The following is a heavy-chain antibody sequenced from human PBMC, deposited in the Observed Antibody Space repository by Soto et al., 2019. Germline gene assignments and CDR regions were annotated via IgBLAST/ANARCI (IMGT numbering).Heavy chain of an antibody. Sequence: ASVKLSCEACGGTFSSYAISWVRQAPGQGLEWMGGIIPIFGTANYAQKFQGRVTITADESTSTAYMELSSLRSEDTAVYYCARAKGGYSYGRHFDYWGQGTLVTVSS. V-gene: IGHV1-69*13. J-gene: IGHJ4*02. CDR2: IIPIFGTA. D-gene: IGHD5-18*01. CDR3: ARAKGGYSYGRHFDY. CDR1: GGTFSSYA.